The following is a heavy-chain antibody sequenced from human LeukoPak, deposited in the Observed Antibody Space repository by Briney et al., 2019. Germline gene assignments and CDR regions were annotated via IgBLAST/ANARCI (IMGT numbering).Heavy chain of an antibody. D-gene: IGHD3-16*01. Sequence: GGSLRLSCAASGFTFSSYAMHWVRQAPGKGLEWVAVISYDGSNKYYADSVKGRFTISRDNSKNTLYLQMNSLRSEDTAVYYCARSITLYPPGYWGQGTLVTVSS. J-gene: IGHJ4*02. CDR1: GFTFSSYA. V-gene: IGHV3-30*04. CDR2: ISYDGSNK. CDR3: ARSITLYPPGY.